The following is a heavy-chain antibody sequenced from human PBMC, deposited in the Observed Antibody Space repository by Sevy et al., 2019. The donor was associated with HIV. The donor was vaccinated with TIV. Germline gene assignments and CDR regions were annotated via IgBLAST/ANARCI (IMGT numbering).Heavy chain of an antibody. Sequence: ETLSLTRLVSDASITTNYWSWIRQAPGKGLEWIGYFFHSGTTNYNRSLKSRVTISGDTSKNEFSLRLTSVTAADTAVYYCARSRAYPRDSDDGFANWGQGTMVTVSS. CDR3: ARSRAYPRDSDDGFAN. V-gene: IGHV4-59*01. D-gene: IGHD2-21*01. CDR2: FFHSGTT. J-gene: IGHJ3*02. CDR1: DASITTNY.